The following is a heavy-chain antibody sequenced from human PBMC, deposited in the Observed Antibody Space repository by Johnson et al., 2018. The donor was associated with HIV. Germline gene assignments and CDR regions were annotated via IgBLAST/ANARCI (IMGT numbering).Heavy chain of an antibody. CDR2: IWYDGSNK. Sequence: QMQLVESGGGVVQPGRSLRLSCAASGFTFSSYGMHWVRQAPGKGLEWVAVIWYDGSNKYYADSVKGRFSISRDNAKKSLYLQMNSLRAEDTAVYYCARDDTWGDAFDIWGQGTMVTVSS. CDR1: GFTFSSYG. J-gene: IGHJ3*02. V-gene: IGHV3-33*01. D-gene: IGHD1-26*01. CDR3: ARDDTWGDAFDI.